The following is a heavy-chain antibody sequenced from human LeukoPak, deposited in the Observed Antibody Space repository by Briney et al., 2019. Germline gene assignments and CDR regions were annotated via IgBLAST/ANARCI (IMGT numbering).Heavy chain of an antibody. D-gene: IGHD6-13*01. CDR2: FDPEDGET. J-gene: IGHJ4*02. Sequence: ASVKVSCKVSGYTLTELSMHWVRQAPGKGLEWMGGFDPEDGETIYAQKFQGRVTMTEDTSTDTAYMELSSLRSEDTAVYYCATTTGYSSSWLDYWAREPWSPSPQ. CDR3: ATTTGYSSSWLDY. CDR1: GYTLTELS. V-gene: IGHV1-24*01.